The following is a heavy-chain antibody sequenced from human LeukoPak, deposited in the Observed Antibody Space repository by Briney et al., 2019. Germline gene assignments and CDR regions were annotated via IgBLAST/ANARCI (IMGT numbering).Heavy chain of an antibody. Sequence: QVQLQESGPGLVKPSQTLSLTCTVSGGSISSGSYYWSWIRQPAGKGLEWIGRIYTSGSTNYNPSLKSRVTISVDTSKNQFSLKLSSVTAADTAVYYCARGTFGGVILDYWGQGTLVTVSS. V-gene: IGHV4-61*02. CDR2: IYTSGST. D-gene: IGHD3-16*02. J-gene: IGHJ4*02. CDR1: GGSISSGSYY. CDR3: ARGTFGGVILDY.